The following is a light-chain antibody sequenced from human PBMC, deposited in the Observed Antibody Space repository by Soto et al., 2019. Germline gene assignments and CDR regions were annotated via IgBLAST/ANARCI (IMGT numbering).Light chain of an antibody. CDR1: QGINSW. J-gene: IGKJ3*01. Sequence: DIQMTQSPSSVSASVGERVTITCRASQGINSWLAWYQQKPGKAPKLLIYAASGLQSGVPSRFSGSGSGTDFTLTISSLQPEDFATYYCQRANSFPFAFGPGTTVDIK. CDR3: QRANSFPFA. CDR2: AAS. V-gene: IGKV1-12*01.